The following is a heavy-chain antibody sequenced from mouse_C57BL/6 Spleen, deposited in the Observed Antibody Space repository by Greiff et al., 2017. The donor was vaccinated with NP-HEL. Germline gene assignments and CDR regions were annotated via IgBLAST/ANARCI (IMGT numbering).Heavy chain of an antibody. D-gene: IGHD3-1*01. J-gene: IGHJ3*01. CDR3: ARRHSSGCPWFAY. CDR1: GYTFTTYP. CDR2: FHPYNDDT. Sequence: VPLKASGAELVKPGASVTMSCKASGYTFTTYPIEWMKQNHGKSLEWIGNFHPYNDDTKYNEKFKGKATLTVEKSSSTVYLELSRLTSDGSAVYYCARRHSSGCPWFAYWGQGTLVTVSA. V-gene: IGHV1-47*01.